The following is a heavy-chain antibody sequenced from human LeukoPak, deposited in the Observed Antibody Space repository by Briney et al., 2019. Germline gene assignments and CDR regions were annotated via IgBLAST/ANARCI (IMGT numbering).Heavy chain of an antibody. D-gene: IGHD3-22*01. Sequence: RASVKVSCKASGYTFTGYYMHWVRQTPGQGLEWMGWINPNSGGTNYAQKFQGRVTITADKSTSTAYMELSSLRSEDTAVYYCAREYNYDSSGYYYNWGQGTLVTVSS. CDR2: INPNSGGT. CDR1: GYTFTGYY. CDR3: AREYNYDSSGYYYN. V-gene: IGHV1-2*02. J-gene: IGHJ4*02.